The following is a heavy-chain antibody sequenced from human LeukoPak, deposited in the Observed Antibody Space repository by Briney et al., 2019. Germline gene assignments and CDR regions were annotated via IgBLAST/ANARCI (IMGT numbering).Heavy chain of an antibody. Sequence: KPSETLSLTCTVSGGSISSCYWSWIRQPPGKGLEWIGYIYYSGSTNYNPSLKSRVTISVDTSKNQFSLKLSSVTAADTAVYYCARMDYYYDSSGPGNYFDYWGQGTLVTVSS. J-gene: IGHJ4*02. CDR1: GGSISSCY. CDR3: ARMDYYYDSSGPGNYFDY. D-gene: IGHD3-22*01. CDR2: IYYSGST. V-gene: IGHV4-59*01.